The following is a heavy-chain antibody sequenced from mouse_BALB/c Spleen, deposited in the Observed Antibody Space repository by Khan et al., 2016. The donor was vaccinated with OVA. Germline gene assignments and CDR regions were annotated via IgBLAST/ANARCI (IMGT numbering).Heavy chain of an antibody. Sequence: EVELVESGGGLVKPGGSRKLSCAASGFTFIDYGMAWVRQTPGKGPEWIAFISSVAYSTYYADTVTGRFTISRENAKNTLYLEMSSLRSDDTAMYYCAGAGFAYWGQGTLVTVSA. J-gene: IGHJ3*01. CDR2: ISSVAYST. V-gene: IGHV5-15*02. CDR3: AGAGFAY. CDR1: GFTFIDYG.